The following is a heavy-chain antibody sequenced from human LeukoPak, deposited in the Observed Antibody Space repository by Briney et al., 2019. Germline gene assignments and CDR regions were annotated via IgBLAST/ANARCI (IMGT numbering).Heavy chain of an antibody. J-gene: IGHJ4*02. CDR1: GFTFSDHY. D-gene: IGHD4/OR15-4a*01. CDR2: IKPDSGAT. Sequence: ASLKVSCKASGFTFSDHYMHWLRQAPGQGLEWMGWIKPDSGATNYARKFQGRFTVSRDVSISTLYMGLSSLTSDDTAMYYCARDHDYGPDYWGRGTLVTVSA. CDR3: ARDHDYGPDY. V-gene: IGHV1-2*02.